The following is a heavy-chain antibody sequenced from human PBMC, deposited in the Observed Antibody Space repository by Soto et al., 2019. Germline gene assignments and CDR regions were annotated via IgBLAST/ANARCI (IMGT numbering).Heavy chain of an antibody. CDR1: GFTFSSYS. V-gene: IGHV3-21*01. CDR2: ISSSSSYI. CDR3: ARAVDRGVSWYYYYGIDV. J-gene: IGHJ6*02. Sequence: EVQLVESGGGLVKPGGSLRLSCAASGFTFSSYSMNWFLQSPGKGLELVSSISSSSSYIYSADSVKGRFTISRDNAKNSLYLPMSSLRAEYTAVYYGARAVDRGVSWYYYYGIDVWGQGTKVTVSS. D-gene: IGHD3-10*01.